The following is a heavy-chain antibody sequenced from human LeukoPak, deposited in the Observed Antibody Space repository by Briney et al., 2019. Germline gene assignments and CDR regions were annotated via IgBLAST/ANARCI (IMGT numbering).Heavy chain of an antibody. CDR1: GFTFSSYS. V-gene: IGHV3-48*01. CDR3: ARDYKSYYYGSGSYRPYNWFDP. CDR2: ISSSSSTI. J-gene: IGHJ5*02. Sequence: PGGSLRLSCAASGFTFSSYSMNWVRQAPGKGLEWVSYISSSSSTIYYADSVKGRFTISRDNSKNTLYLQMNSLRAEDTAVYYCARDYKSYYYGSGSYRPYNWFDPWGQGTLVTVSS. D-gene: IGHD3-10*01.